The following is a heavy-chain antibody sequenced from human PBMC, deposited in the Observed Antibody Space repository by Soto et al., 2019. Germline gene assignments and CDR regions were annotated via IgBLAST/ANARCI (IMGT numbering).Heavy chain of an antibody. J-gene: IGHJ2*01. V-gene: IGHV3-21*01. CDR2: IDGRSTYT. Sequence: PGGSLRLSCAVSGFTFSNYGMTWVRQAPGKGLEWVSSIDGRSTYTYYADSVRGRFTVSRDNAKNSLYLQMNSLIAEDTAVYYCARTPHRDTMVRGPYYYFDLWGRGTLFTVSS. CDR1: GFTFSNYG. CDR3: ARTPHRDTMVRGPYYYFDL. D-gene: IGHD3-10*01.